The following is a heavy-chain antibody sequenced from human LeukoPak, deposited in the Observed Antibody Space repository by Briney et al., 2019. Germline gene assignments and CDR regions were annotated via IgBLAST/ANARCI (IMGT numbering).Heavy chain of an antibody. Sequence: GGSLRLSCAASGFTFSSYWMSWVRQAPGKGLEWVANIKKDGSEKNYVDSAKGRFTISRDNAKNSLYLQTNSLRAEDTAVYYCARDVVVVPLYWGRGTLVTVSS. D-gene: IGHD3-22*01. V-gene: IGHV3-7*04. J-gene: IGHJ4*02. CDR2: IKKDGSEK. CDR3: ARDVVVVPLY. CDR1: GFTFSSYW.